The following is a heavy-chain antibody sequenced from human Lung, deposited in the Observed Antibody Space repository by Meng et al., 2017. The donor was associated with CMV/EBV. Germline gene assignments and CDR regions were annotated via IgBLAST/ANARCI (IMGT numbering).Heavy chain of an antibody. V-gene: IGHV3-23*01. CDR3: AKGGWSKPPNWL. CDR1: GFTFSSYA. J-gene: IGHJ4*02. Sequence: GESLKISCAASGFTFSSYAISWVRQAPGKGLEWVSAISGSGGSTYYADSVKGRFTISRDNSKNTLYLQMNSRRAEDTAVYYCAKGGWSKPPNWLWGQGTLVTVSS. CDR2: ISGSGGST. D-gene: IGHD2-8*02.